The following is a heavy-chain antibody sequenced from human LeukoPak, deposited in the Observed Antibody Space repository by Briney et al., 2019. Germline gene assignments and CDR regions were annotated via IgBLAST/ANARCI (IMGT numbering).Heavy chain of an antibody. J-gene: IGHJ4*02. D-gene: IGHD3-10*01. CDR1: GGTFSSYA. V-gene: IGHV1-69*04. Sequence: ASVTVSCKASGGTFSSYAISWVRQAPGQGLEWMGRIIPIFGIANYAQKFQGRVTITAHQSTGTAYMELSSLRSEDTAVYYCASLGYGSGSYYTVPDYWGQGPLVTVSS. CDR2: IIPIFGIA. CDR3: ASLGYGSGSYYTVPDY.